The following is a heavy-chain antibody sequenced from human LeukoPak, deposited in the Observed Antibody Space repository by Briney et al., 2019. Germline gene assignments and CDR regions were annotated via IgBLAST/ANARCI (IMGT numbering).Heavy chain of an antibody. D-gene: IGHD2-15*01. V-gene: IGHV4-4*07. CDR3: ARDRGWSHFDY. Sequence: MASETLSLTCTVSAGSISSYHWSWIRQPAGKGLEWIGRIYTSGSTNYNPSLKSRVTMSVDTSKNQFSLKLSSVTAADTAVYYCARDRGWSHFDYWGQGTLVTVSS. CDR2: IYTSGST. J-gene: IGHJ4*02. CDR1: AGSISSYH.